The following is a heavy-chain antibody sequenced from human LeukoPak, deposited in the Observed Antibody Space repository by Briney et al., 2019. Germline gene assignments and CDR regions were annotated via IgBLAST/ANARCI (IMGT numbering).Heavy chain of an antibody. D-gene: IGHD2-2*01. J-gene: IGHJ5*02. V-gene: IGHV4-34*01. CDR3: ARGEASDQLRPNRFDP. CDR2: INHSGST. CDR1: GGSFSGYY. Sequence: PSETLSLTCAVYGGSFSGYYWSWIRQPPGKGLEWIGEINHSGSTNYNPSLKSRVTISVDTSKNQFSLKLTSVTAADTAVYYCARGEASDQLRPNRFDPWGQGTLVTVSS.